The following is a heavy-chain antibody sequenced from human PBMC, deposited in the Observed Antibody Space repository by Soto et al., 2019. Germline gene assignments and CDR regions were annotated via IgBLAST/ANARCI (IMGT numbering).Heavy chain of an antibody. Sequence: EVQLLESGGGLVQPGGSLRLSCAASGFTFSTYAMSWVRQAPRKGLEWVSAISGNGGDYTYYADSVKGRFTISRDNSKNTLYLQMNSLRTEDTAVYYCVPLCRYCCTTTPSWGQGTLVTVSS. CDR2: ISGNGGDYT. CDR1: GFTFSTYA. V-gene: IGHV3-23*01. D-gene: IGHD2-2*01. CDR3: VPLCRYCCTTTPS. J-gene: IGHJ4*02.